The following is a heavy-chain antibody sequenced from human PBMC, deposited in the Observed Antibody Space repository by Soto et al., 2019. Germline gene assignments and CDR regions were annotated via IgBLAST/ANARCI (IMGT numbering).Heavy chain of an antibody. J-gene: IGHJ5*02. CDR1: GYTFIAHF. V-gene: IGHV1-2*02. D-gene: IGHD2-2*01. CDR3: VRAQSRQLLLAWFDA. CDR2: IYPDTGGT. Sequence: QVQLVQSGAEVKKPGASVTVSCEASGYTFIAHFIHWVRQAPGQGLEWMGWIYPDTGGTNYAQKFRDRLTMTRDTSVSTAYMEVNGLKSDDTAVYYCVRAQSRQLLLAWFDAWGQGTLVTVSS.